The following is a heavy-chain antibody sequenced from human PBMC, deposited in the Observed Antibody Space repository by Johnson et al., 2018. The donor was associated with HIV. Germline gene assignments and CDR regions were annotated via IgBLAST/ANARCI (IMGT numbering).Heavy chain of an antibody. D-gene: IGHD1-1*01. J-gene: IGHJ3*02. V-gene: IGHV3-13*01. CDR1: GCTFSRND. CDR2: MGTAGDT. CDR3: ARETRVWYNWNDGSRAFDI. Sequence: VQLVESGGGLVQPGGSLRLSCVNSGCTFSRNDMNWVRQATGNGVQWFSIMGTAGDTFCPGSVTGRFTIPRHNATKSRYLQMNSLRAEDTAVYYCARETRVWYNWNDGSRAFDIWGQGTMVTVSS.